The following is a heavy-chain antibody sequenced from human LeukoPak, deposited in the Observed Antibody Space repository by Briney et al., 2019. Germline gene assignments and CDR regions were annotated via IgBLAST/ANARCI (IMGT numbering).Heavy chain of an antibody. J-gene: IGHJ4*02. V-gene: IGHV4-39*01. D-gene: IGHD5-12*01. CDR3: ARFVATIRDLDY. CDR1: GGSISSSSYY. CDR2: IYYSGST. Sequence: PSETLSLTCTVSGGSISSSSYYWGWISQPPGKGLEWIGSIYYSGSTYYNPSLKSRVTISVDTSKNQFSLKLSSVTAADTAVYYCARFVATIRDLDYWGQGTLVTVSS.